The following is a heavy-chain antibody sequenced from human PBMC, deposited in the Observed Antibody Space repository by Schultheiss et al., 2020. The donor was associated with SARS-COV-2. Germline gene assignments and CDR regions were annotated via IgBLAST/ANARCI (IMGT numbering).Heavy chain of an antibody. D-gene: IGHD2-15*01. CDR1: GFTFSSYA. Sequence: GGSLRLSCAASGFTFSSYAMSWVRQAPGKGLEWVSVIYSGGSTYYADSVKGRFTISRDNSKNTLYLQMNSLRAEDTAVYYCARDPPVVVVGDGFDPWGQGTLVTVSS. V-gene: IGHV3-66*01. J-gene: IGHJ5*02. CDR2: IYSGGST. CDR3: ARDPPVVVVGDGFDP.